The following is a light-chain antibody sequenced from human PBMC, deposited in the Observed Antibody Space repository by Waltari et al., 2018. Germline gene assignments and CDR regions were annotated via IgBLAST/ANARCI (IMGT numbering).Light chain of an antibody. Sequence: QSVLTQPPSASGTPGQRVTISCSGSQSNVGDTVVKWYHQVPGTAPKLVIYRNDQRPSGVPDRFTASKSGTSASLAISGLQSEDEGDYYCATWDDSPTGRWVFGGGTRVTVL. J-gene: IGLJ3*02. V-gene: IGLV1-44*01. CDR1: QSNVGDTV. CDR3: ATWDDSPTGRWV. CDR2: RND.